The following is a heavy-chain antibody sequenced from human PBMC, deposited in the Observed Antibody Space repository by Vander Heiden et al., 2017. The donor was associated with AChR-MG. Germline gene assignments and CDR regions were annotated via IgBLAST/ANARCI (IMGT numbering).Heavy chain of an antibody. V-gene: IGHV4-34*01. Sequence: QVQLQQWGAGLLKPSETLSLTCAVYGGSFSGYYWSWIRQPPGKGLEWIGEINHSGSTNYNPSLKSRVTISVDTSKNQFSLKLSSVTAADTAVYYCASLDRGDYWGQGTLVTVSS. CDR2: INHSGST. D-gene: IGHD1-1*01. J-gene: IGHJ4*02. CDR3: ASLDRGDY. CDR1: GGSFSGYY.